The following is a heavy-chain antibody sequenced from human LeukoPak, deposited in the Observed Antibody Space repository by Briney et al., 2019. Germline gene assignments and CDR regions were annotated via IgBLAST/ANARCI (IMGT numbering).Heavy chain of an antibody. CDR2: IYYSGST. CDR3: ARSSYSSSWYVGWFDP. V-gene: IGHV4-59*01. CDR1: GGSISSYY. J-gene: IGHJ5*02. Sequence: XETLSLTCTVSGGSISSYYWSWVRQPPGKGLEWIGYIYYSGSTNYNPSLKSRGTISGDTSKNPFSLKLSSVTAADPAVYYCARSSYSSSWYVGWFDPWGQGTLVTVSS. D-gene: IGHD6-13*01.